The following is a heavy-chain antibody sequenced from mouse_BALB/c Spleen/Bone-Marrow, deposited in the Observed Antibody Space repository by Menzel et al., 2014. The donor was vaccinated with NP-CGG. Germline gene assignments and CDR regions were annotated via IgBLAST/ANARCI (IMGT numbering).Heavy chain of an antibody. V-gene: IGHV5-6-3*01. J-gene: IGHJ3*01. CDR3: ARGLYYVAYGPGFAY. CDR1: GFTFSNYG. CDR2: INSNGGTT. Sequence: EVKLMESGGGLVQPGGSLKLSCAASGFTFSNYGMSWVRQTPDKRLDLVATINSNGGTTYYPDSVKGRFTISRDNAKNTLYLQMSSLKSEDTAMYSCARGLYYVAYGPGFAYWGQGTLVTVSA. D-gene: IGHD2-13*01.